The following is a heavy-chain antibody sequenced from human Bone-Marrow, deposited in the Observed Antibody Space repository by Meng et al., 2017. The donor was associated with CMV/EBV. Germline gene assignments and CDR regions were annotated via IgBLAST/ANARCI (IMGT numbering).Heavy chain of an antibody. CDR1: GYRFSDHY. Sequence: QVELLQPGAEVKSPGASVKVSCQTSGYRFSDHYMHWVRQAPGQGLEWMGWIYPNSGGTHYAQKFQDRVTMTRDTSISTVYMELSRLTSDDTAVYYCVRDHNWGPDYWGQGTLVTVSS. J-gene: IGHJ4*02. CDR2: IYPNSGGT. D-gene: IGHD1-1*01. V-gene: IGHV1-2*02. CDR3: VRDHNWGPDY.